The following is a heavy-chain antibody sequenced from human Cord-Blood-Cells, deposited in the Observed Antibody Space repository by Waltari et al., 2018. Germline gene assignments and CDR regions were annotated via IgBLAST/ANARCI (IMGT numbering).Heavy chain of an antibody. CDR1: GGTFSSYA. V-gene: IGHV1-69*09. D-gene: IGHD2-15*01. Sequence: QVQLVQSGAEVKKPGSSVKVSCKASGGTFSSYAISWVRPAPGQGLEWMGKIVPIVGIANYAQKFQGRVTITADKSTSTAYMELSSLRSEDTAVYYCARDPSVYCSGGSCYFDYWGQGTLVTVSS. CDR2: IVPIVGIA. CDR3: ARDPSVYCSGGSCYFDY. J-gene: IGHJ4*02.